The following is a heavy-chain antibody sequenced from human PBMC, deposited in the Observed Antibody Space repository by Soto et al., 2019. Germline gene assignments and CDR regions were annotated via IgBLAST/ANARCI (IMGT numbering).Heavy chain of an antibody. J-gene: IGHJ3*02. Sequence: QVRLQESGPGLVKPSETLSLTCTVSGGSVSSGSYYWSWIRQPPGKGLEWIGYIYYSGSTNYNPSLKSRVTISVDTSKNQFSLKLSSVTAADTAVYYCARDRIAAADDAFDIWGQGTMVTVSS. CDR2: IYYSGST. V-gene: IGHV4-61*01. D-gene: IGHD6-13*01. CDR1: GGSVSSGSYY. CDR3: ARDRIAAADDAFDI.